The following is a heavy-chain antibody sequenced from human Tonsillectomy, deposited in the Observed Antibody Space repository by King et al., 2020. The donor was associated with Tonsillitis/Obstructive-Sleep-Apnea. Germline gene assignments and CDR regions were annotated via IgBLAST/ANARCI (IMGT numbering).Heavy chain of an antibody. D-gene: IGHD3-22*01. CDR2: ISYDGSNK. Sequence: HVQLVESGGGVVQPGRSLRLSCAASGFTFSSYAMHWVRQAPGKGLEWVAGISYDGSNKYYADSVKGRFTISRDNSKNTLYLQMNSLRAEDTAVYYCARAMAYYYDISGSDLDYWGQGTLVTVSS. J-gene: IGHJ4*02. V-gene: IGHV3-30*04. CDR3: ARAMAYYYDISGSDLDY. CDR1: GFTFSSYA.